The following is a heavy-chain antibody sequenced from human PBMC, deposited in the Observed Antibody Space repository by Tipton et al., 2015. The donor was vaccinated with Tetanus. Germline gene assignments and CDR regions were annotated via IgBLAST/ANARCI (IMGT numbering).Heavy chain of an antibody. CDR2: IYFEGST. D-gene: IGHD2-21*01. CDR1: GGSISDKKYY. CDR3: ARSIPAGPVWPYEH. V-gene: IGHV4-39*02. Sequence: TLSLTCTVSGGSISDKKYYWGWIRQPPGKGLEWTASIYFEGSTYYSPSLESRVTIAVDTSQNVFSLRLTAVTAADTAVYYCARSIPAGPVWPYEHWGQGTLVTVSS. J-gene: IGHJ4*02.